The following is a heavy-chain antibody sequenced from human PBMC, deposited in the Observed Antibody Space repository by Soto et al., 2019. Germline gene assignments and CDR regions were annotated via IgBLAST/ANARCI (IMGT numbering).Heavy chain of an antibody. CDR3: ARDWSRYYDNSCLSCFY. Sequence: ASVKVSCKASGYTFRSYGISWVRQAPGQGLEWVGWISAYNGDTHYAPKFQGRITLTTETSTDTAYMELRSLRLDDTAVYYCARDWSRYYDNSCLSCFYRGHRSLFTVPP. V-gene: IGHV1-18*04. D-gene: IGHD3-22*01. CDR1: GYTFRSYG. CDR2: ISAYNGDT. J-gene: IGHJ4*01.